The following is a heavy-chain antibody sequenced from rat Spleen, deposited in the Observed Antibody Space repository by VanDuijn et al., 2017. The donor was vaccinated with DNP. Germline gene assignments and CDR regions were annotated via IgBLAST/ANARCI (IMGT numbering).Heavy chain of an antibody. CDR1: GFTFSDYY. D-gene: IGHD4-6*01. CDR2: INYDGGTA. Sequence: EVQLVESGGGLVQPGRSLKLSCAASGFTFSDYYMAWVRQAPTKGLDWVAYINYDGGTAYNGDSVKGRFTISRDNSKSTLYLQMNSLRSEDMATYYCARPWDLGFAYWGQGTLVTVSS. V-gene: IGHV5-22*01. CDR3: ARPWDLGFAY. J-gene: IGHJ3*01.